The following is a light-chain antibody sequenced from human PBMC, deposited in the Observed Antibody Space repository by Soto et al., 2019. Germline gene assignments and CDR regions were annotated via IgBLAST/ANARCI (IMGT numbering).Light chain of an antibody. CDR3: QQYGSSPPIT. Sequence: EIVLMQSPGTLSLSPGERATLSCRASHSVSSSYLAWYQQKPGQAPRLLIYGASSRATGIPDRFSGRGSGTDFTLTISRLEPEDFAVYYCQQYGSSPPITFGQGTRLEIK. CDR1: HSVSSSY. CDR2: GAS. V-gene: IGKV3-20*01. J-gene: IGKJ5*01.